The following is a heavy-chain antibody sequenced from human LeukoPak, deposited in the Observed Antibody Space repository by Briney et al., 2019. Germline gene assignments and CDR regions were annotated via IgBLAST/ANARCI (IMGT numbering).Heavy chain of an antibody. J-gene: IGHJ4*01. V-gene: IGHV3-7*05. CDR2: IKKDGSEK. D-gene: IGHD1-7*01. CDR3: AREMGWNCGDY. Sequence: GGSLRLSCAASGFTFSSYWMTWVRQAPGKGLEWVANIKKDGSEKYYVDSVRGRFTISRDNAKNTLYLQMNSLRAEDTAVYYCAREMGWNCGDYWRQGTLVTVSS. CDR1: GFTFSSYW.